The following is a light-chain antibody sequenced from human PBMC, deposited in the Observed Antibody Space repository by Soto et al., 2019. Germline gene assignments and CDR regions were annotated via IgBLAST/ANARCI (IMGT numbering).Light chain of an antibody. V-gene: IGKV1-9*01. Sequence: IQLTQSPSSLSASVGDRVTITCRASQGISSYLAWYQQKPGTAPKLLIYAASTLQSGVPSRFSGSGSGTDFTLTISSLQPEDFATYYCQQLNSYPFFGPGTKVDIK. CDR3: QQLNSYPF. J-gene: IGKJ3*01. CDR2: AAS. CDR1: QGISSY.